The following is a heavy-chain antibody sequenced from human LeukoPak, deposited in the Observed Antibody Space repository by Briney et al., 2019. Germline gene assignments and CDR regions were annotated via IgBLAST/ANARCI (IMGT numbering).Heavy chain of an antibody. CDR1: GFTFSSYG. J-gene: IGHJ6*02. V-gene: IGHV3-30*18. CDR3: AKDFHYYDSSGYYPYYYYGMDV. D-gene: IGHD3-22*01. Sequence: PGRSLRLSCAASGFTFSSYGMHWVRQAPGKGLEWVAVISYDGSNKYYVDSVKGRFTISRDNSKNTLYLQMNSLRAEDTAVYYCAKDFHYYDSSGYYPYYYYGMDVWGQGTTVTVSS. CDR2: ISYDGSNK.